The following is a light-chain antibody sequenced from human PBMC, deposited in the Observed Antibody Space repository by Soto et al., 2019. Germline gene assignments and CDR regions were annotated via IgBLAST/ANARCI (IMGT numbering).Light chain of an antibody. J-gene: IGKJ1*01. Sequence: DIQMTQSPSSLAASVGDRVTITSPASQGVGNEVGWYQQKPGKAPKRLIYAASTLQSGTPSRFSGSGSGTEFTLTISSLQTEDFATYFCSQHNAYPRTFGQGTRVEMK. CDR3: SQHNAYPRT. CDR1: QGVGNE. V-gene: IGKV1-17*01. CDR2: AAS.